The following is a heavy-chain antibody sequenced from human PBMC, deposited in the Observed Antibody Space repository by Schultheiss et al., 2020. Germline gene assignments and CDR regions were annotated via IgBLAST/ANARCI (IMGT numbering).Heavy chain of an antibody. D-gene: IGHD3-9*01. V-gene: IGHV3-23*01. CDR2: ISGSGGST. CDR3: ASGLLTGYYYAFDI. Sequence: GGSLRLSCAASGFTFSSYSMNWVRQAPGKGLEWVSAISGSGGSTYYADSVKGRFTISRDNSKNTLYLQMNSLRAEDTAVYYCASGLLTGYYYAFDIWGQGTMVTVSS. J-gene: IGHJ3*02. CDR1: GFTFSSYS.